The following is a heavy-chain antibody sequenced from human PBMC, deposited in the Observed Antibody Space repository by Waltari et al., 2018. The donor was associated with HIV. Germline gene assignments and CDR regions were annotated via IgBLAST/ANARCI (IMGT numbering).Heavy chain of an antibody. CDR2: INHSGST. Sequence: QVQLQQWGAGLLKPSETLSLTCAVYGGSFSGYYWIWMPQPPGKGLEWIGEINHSGSTNYNPSLKSRVTISLDLFKNQFSLKLSSVTVADTAVYYCARAPQTVLYYFDYWGQGTLVTVSS. V-gene: IGHV4-34*01. CDR3: ARAPQTVLYYFDY. J-gene: IGHJ4*02. CDR1: GGSFSGYY. D-gene: IGHD3-3*01.